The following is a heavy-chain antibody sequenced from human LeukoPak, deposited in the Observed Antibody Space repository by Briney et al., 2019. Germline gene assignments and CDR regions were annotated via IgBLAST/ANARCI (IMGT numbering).Heavy chain of an antibody. D-gene: IGHD5-18*01. Sequence: ASVKVSCKTSGYMFSSYGVSWVRQAPGQGLEWMGWISAYNGNTNYAQKLQGRVTMTTDTSTSTAYMELRSLRSDDTAVYYCARDGGWIQLWFYWGQGTLVTVSS. J-gene: IGHJ4*02. CDR2: ISAYNGNT. CDR3: ARDGGWIQLWFY. V-gene: IGHV1-18*01. CDR1: GYMFSSYG.